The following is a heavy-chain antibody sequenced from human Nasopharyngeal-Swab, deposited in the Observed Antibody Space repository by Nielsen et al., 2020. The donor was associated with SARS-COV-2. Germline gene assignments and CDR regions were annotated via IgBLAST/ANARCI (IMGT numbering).Heavy chain of an antibody. D-gene: IGHD3-3*01. J-gene: IGHJ6*03. Sequence: SVKVSCKASGGTFSSYAISWVRQAPGQGLEWMGGIIPIFGTANYAQKFQGRVTITADESTSTAYMELSSLRSEDTAVYYCARALTIFGVATQPYYYMDVWGKGTTVTVPS. V-gene: IGHV1-69*13. CDR1: GGTFSSYA. CDR3: ARALTIFGVATQPYYYMDV. CDR2: IIPIFGTA.